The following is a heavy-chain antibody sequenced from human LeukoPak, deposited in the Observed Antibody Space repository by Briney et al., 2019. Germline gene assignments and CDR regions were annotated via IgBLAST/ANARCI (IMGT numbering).Heavy chain of an antibody. Sequence: ASVKVSCKASGYTFTGYYMHWVRQAPGQGLEWMGWINPNSGGTNYAQKFQGRVTMTRDTSISTAYMELSRLRSDGTAVYYCARDGYDILTGYYFDYWGQGTLVTVSS. D-gene: IGHD3-9*01. J-gene: IGHJ4*02. CDR1: GYTFTGYY. V-gene: IGHV1-2*02. CDR3: ARDGYDILTGYYFDY. CDR2: INPNSGGT.